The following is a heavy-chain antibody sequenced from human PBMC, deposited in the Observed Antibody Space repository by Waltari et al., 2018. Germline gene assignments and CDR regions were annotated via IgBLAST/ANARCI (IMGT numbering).Heavy chain of an antibody. D-gene: IGHD3-10*01. CDR1: GFTFPTYG. CDR2: SSGSTGNT. J-gene: IGHJ4*02. Sequence: QLVQSGAEVRKPGASVKVSCKASGFTFPTYGIHWVRQAPGQGLEWMGWSSGSTGNTNYAQRLQGRVTMTPDTSTSTAYMALRSLTPDDTAVYYCARGTDPYGSGSYYDHWGQGTLVTVSS. V-gene: IGHV1-18*01. CDR3: ARGTDPYGSGSYYDH.